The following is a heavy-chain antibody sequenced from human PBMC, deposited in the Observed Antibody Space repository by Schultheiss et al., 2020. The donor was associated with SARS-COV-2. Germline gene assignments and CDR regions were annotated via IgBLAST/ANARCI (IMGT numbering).Heavy chain of an antibody. CDR3: ARGGPSYVSPGWGYYYYYGMDV. J-gene: IGHJ6*02. Sequence: SETLSLTCAVYGGSFSGYYWSWIRQPPGKGLEWIGEINHSGSTNYNPSLKSRVTISVDTSKNQFSLKLSSVTAADTAVYYCARGGPSYVSPGWGYYYYYGMDVWGQGTTVTVSS. CDR1: GGSFSGYY. D-gene: IGHD1-26*01. V-gene: IGHV4-34*01. CDR2: INHSGST.